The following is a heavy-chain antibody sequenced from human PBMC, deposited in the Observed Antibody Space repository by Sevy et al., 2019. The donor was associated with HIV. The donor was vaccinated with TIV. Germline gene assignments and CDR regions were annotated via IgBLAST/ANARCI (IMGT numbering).Heavy chain of an antibody. Sequence: GGSLRLSCAASGFTLSTYDMHWVRQAPGKGLEWVAVMWLDGSNTYYADSVKGGLTISRDIAKNTLHLQMNSLRAEDTAVYYCARDLEFYDYGDYGPAFMPDYWGQGSLVTVSS. CDR3: ARDLEFYDYGDYGPAFMPDY. CDR2: MWLDGSNT. CDR1: GFTLSTYD. J-gene: IGHJ4*02. D-gene: IGHD4-17*01. V-gene: IGHV3-33*01.